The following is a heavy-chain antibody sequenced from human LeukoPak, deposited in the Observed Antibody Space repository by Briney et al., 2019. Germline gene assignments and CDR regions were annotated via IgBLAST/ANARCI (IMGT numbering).Heavy chain of an antibody. J-gene: IGHJ3*02. D-gene: IGHD4-17*01. V-gene: IGHV3-48*02. Sequence: GGSLRLSCAASGFTFSSYGMIWVRQAPGKGLEWVSYISSRSDTIYYADSVKGRFTVSRDNAKNSLFLQMNSLRDEDTAVYYCATDHSGDYVYALHIWGQGTMVTVSS. CDR1: GFTFSSYG. CDR3: ATDHSGDYVYALHI. CDR2: ISSRSDTI.